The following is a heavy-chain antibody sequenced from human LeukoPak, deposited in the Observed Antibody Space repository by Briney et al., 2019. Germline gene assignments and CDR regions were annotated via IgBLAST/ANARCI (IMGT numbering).Heavy chain of an antibody. D-gene: IGHD2-15*01. CDR1: GGSIRSSYYY. CDR3: ARGLSAIVY. CDR2: INHSGST. V-gene: IGHV4-39*07. J-gene: IGHJ4*02. Sequence: SETLSLTCTVSGGSIRSSYYYWGWIRQPPGKGLEWIGEINHSGSTNYNPSLKSRVTISVDTSKNQFSLKLSSVTAADTAVYYCARGLSAIVYWGQGTLVTVSS.